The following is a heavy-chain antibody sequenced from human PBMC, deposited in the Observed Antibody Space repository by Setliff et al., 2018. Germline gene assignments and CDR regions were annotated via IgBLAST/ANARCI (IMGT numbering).Heavy chain of an antibody. CDR2: IYYSGST. J-gene: IGHJ2*01. V-gene: IGHV4-39*07. Sequence: SETLSLTCTVSGGSISSSSYYWGWIRQPPGKGLEWIGSIYYSGSTYYNPSLKSRVTISVDTSKNQFSLKLSSVTAADTAVYYCARDGGWYFDLWGRGTLVTVSS. D-gene: IGHD2-15*01. CDR1: GGSISSSSYY. CDR3: ARDGGWYFDL.